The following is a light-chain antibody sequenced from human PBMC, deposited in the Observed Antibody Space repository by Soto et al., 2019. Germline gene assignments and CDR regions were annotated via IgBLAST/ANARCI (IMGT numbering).Light chain of an antibody. CDR1: SSDVGGYKY. CDR3: SSYAGSRYV. CDR2: EVS. Sequence: QSVLTQPPSASGFPGQSVTISCTGTSSDVGGYKYVSWYQQNPGKAPKLKIYEVSKRPPGVPARFSASRSGNTASLTVSGLQAEDDADYYCSSYAGSRYVFGSGTKVTVL. V-gene: IGLV2-8*01. J-gene: IGLJ1*01.